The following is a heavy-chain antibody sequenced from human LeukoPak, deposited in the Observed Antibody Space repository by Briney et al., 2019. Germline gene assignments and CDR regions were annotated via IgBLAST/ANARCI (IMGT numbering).Heavy chain of an antibody. CDR1: GGSISSGGYY. CDR3: ARDMTDWWFDP. V-gene: IGHV4-31*03. J-gene: IGHJ5*02. Sequence: SETLSLTCTVSGGSISSGGYYWSWIRQHPGKGLEWIGYIYYSGSTHYNPSLKSRVTISVDTSKNQFSLKLSSVTAADTAVYYCARDMTDWWFDPWGQGTLVTVSS. D-gene: IGHD3-9*01. CDR2: IYYSGST.